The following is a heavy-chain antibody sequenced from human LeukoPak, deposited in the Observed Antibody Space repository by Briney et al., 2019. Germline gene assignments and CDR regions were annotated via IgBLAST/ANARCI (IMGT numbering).Heavy chain of an antibody. D-gene: IGHD3-22*01. V-gene: IGHV3-30-3*01. CDR2: ISYDGSNK. CDR1: GFTFSSYA. CDR3: RGGYGAFDI. J-gene: IGHJ3*02. Sequence: GRSLRLSCAASGFTFSSYAMHWVRQAPGKGLEWVAVISYDGSNKYYADSVKGRFTISRDNSKNTLYLQMNSLRAEDTAVYYCRGGYGAFDIWGQGTMVTVSS.